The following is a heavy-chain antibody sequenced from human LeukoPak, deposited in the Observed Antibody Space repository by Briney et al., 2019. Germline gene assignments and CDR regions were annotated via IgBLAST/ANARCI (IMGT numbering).Heavy chain of an antibody. D-gene: IGHD3-10*01. J-gene: IGHJ5*02. CDR1: GFSLTTSGVG. V-gene: IGHV2-5*02. CDR3: AHTSYYYGSGSYRRFDP. Sequence: GPTLVKPTQTLTLTCTFSGFSLTTSGVGVGWIRQPPGKALEWLALIYWDDDKRYSPSLKSRLTVTKDTSKRQVVLTMTNMDPVDTATYYCAHTSYYYGSGSYRRFDPWGQGTLVTVSS. CDR2: IYWDDDK.